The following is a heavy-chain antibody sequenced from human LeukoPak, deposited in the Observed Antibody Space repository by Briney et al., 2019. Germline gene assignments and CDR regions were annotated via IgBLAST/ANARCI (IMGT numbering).Heavy chain of an antibody. CDR2: IYYSGST. CDR3: ARWYYGSGSYYRKASYYYYGMDV. D-gene: IGHD3-10*01. V-gene: IGHV4-39*07. Sequence: SETLSLTCTVSGGSISSSSYYWGWIRQPPGKGLEWIGSIYYSGSTYYNPSLKSRVTISVDTSKNQFSLKLSSVTAADTAVYYCARWYYGSGSYYRKASYYYYGMDVWGQGTTVTVSS. J-gene: IGHJ6*02. CDR1: GGSISSSSYY.